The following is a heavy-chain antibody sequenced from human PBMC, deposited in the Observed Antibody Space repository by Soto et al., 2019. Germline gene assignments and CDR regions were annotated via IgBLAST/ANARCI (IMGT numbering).Heavy chain of an antibody. CDR2: AAYSGGT. CDR1: GGSIANNNYF. D-gene: IGHD2-15*01. J-gene: IGHJ4*02. CDR3: AKVVVGATSHSDFDS. V-gene: IGHV4-39*01. Sequence: SETLSLTCTVSGGSIANNNYFWGWVRQPPGKGLEWIGSAAYSGGTYKNPSLKSRVTVSVDTSKNQFSLKSTSVTAADTAVYYCAKVVVGATSHSDFDSWGQGTMVTVS.